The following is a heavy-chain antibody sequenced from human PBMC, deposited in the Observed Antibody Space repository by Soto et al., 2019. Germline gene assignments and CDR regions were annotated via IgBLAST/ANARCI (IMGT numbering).Heavy chain of an antibody. V-gene: IGHV4-59*01. Sequence: ETLSLTCTVSGGSISSYYWSWIRQPPGKGLEWIGYIYYSGSTNYNPSLKSRVTISVDTSKNQFSLKLSSVTAADTAVYYCARGTAAAGYYYYYYFMDFWGKGTTVTVSS. CDR2: IYYSGST. J-gene: IGHJ6*03. D-gene: IGHD6-13*01. CDR3: ARGTAAAGYYYYYYFMDF. CDR1: GGSISSYY.